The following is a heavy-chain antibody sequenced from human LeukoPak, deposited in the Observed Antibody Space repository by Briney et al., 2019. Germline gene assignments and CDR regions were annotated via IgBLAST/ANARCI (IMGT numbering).Heavy chain of an antibody. CDR1: GGSFSGYY. V-gene: IGHV4-34*01. D-gene: IGHD3-22*01. CDR2: INHSGST. J-gene: IGHJ6*02. CDR3: AREDRNYYDSSGYYYLNYYYYYGMDV. Sequence: SETLSLTCAVYGGSFSGYYWSWIRQPPGKGLEWIGEINHSGSTNYNPSLKSRVTISVDTSKNQFSLKLSSVTAADTAVYYCAREDRNYYDSSGYYYLNYYYYYGMDVWGQGTKVTGPS.